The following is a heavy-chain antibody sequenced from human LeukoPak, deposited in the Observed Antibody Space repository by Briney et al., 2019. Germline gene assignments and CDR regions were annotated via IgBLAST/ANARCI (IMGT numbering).Heavy chain of an antibody. CDR2: ISGSGGST. CDR3: AKDSYSKGDF. J-gene: IGHJ4*02. V-gene: IGHV3-23*01. Sequence: GGSLRLSCAASGFTLSNYAMSWVRQAPGKGLEWVSGISGSGGSTYYADSVKGRFTISRDNSKNTLYLQMNSLRAEDTAVYYCAKDSYSKGDFWGQGVLVTVSS. D-gene: IGHD6-13*01. CDR1: GFTLSNYA.